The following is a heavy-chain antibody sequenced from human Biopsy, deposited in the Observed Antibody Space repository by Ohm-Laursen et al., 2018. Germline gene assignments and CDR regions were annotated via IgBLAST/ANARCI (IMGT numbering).Heavy chain of an antibody. CDR2: IKSVGSWT. V-gene: IGHV3-74*01. J-gene: IGHJ6*02. CDR3: VSFLKDLNMAV. Sequence: SLRLSCAASGFAFSYYGLHWVRQVPGKGLVWVSHIKSVGSWTNYADSVKGRFTISRDNAKNTLYLQMNSLRAEDTAVYYCVSFLKDLNMAVWGQGTTVTVSS. D-gene: IGHD2-15*01. CDR1: GFAFSYYG.